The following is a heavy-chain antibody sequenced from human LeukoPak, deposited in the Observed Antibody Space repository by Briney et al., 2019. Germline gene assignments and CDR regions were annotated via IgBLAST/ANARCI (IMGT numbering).Heavy chain of an antibody. CDR3: AKDEATSGGGLAS. Sequence: PGGSLRLSCAAPGFAVSGTHMSWVRQAPGKGLEWVSAMYTGGTTYYADSVMGRFTVSRDNSRNTLFLHMNSLRVDDTAVYYCAKDEATSGGGLASWGQGTLVTVSS. V-gene: IGHV3-53*01. CDR1: GFAVSGTH. CDR2: MYTGGTT. D-gene: IGHD3-16*01. J-gene: IGHJ4*02.